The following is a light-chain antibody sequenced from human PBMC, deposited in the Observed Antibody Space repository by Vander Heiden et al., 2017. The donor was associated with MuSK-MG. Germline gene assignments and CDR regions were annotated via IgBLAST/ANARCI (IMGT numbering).Light chain of an antibody. CDR2: YAS. CDR3: QQQSHWPPIT. Sequence: EIVLTQSPATLSLSPGERATLSCRASQSVSTDFAWYQQKPGQAPRLLIDYASNRATGIPARFSGSGSGTDFTLTISSLEPEDFAVYYCQQQSHWPPITFGPGTRLEIK. CDR1: QSVSTD. J-gene: IGKJ5*01. V-gene: IGKV3-11*01.